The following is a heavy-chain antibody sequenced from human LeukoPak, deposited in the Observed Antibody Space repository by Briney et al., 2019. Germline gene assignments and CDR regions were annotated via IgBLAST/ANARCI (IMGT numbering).Heavy chain of an antibody. J-gene: IGHJ5*02. CDR2: FYTSGST. CDR1: GGSISSGSYY. CDR3: AREGEYSNRLDP. V-gene: IGHV4-61*02. Sequence: PSQTLSLTCTVSGGSISSGSYYWSWVRQPAGKGLEWIGRFYTSGSTDYNPSLKSRVTISVDTSKNQFSLKLSSVTAADTAAYYCAREGEYSNRLDPWGQGTLVTVSS. D-gene: IGHD4-11*01.